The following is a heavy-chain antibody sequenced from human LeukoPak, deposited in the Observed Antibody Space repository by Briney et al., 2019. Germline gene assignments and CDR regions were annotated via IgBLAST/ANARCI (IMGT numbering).Heavy chain of an antibody. CDR3: RGAYYDSSGPEYYFDY. D-gene: IGHD3-22*01. Sequence: PGGSLKLSCAASGFTFSDSAMHWVRQASGKGLEWVGRIRGKANSYTTAYAASVKGRFTISRDDSKNTAYLQMNSLKTEDTAVYYCRGAYYDSSGPEYYFDYWGQGTLVTVS. V-gene: IGHV3-73*01. J-gene: IGHJ4*02. CDR1: GFTFSDSA. CDR2: IRGKANSYTT.